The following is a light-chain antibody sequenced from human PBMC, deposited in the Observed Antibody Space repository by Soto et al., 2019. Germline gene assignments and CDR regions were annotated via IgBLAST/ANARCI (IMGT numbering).Light chain of an antibody. J-gene: IGLJ1*01. CDR2: GVT. Sequence: QSVLTQPASVSGSPGQSITISCTGTSSDLGAYNSVSWYRQHPGKAPKVMIYGVTNRPSGVSSRFSGSKSGNTASLTISGLQADDEADYYCCSYTTSNTLVFGIGTKVTVL. CDR1: SSDLGAYNS. CDR3: CSYTTSNTLV. V-gene: IGLV2-14*01.